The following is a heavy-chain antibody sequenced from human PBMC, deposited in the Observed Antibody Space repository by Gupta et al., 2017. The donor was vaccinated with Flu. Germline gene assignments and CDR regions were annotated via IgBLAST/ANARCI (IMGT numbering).Heavy chain of an antibody. Sequence: QTPGKGLQWVAVISYDGRDTLYADSAKGRFTISRDSSKNTLYLQMNNVRIEDTAMYYCARDQSPEKYYFESGGDYFDYWGQGTLVTVSS. CDR2: ISYDGRDT. J-gene: IGHJ4*02. D-gene: IGHD1-26*01. V-gene: IGHV3-30*03. CDR3: ARDQSPEKYYFESGGDYFDY.